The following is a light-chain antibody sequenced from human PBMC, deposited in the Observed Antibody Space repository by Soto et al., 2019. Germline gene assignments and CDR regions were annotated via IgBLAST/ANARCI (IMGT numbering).Light chain of an antibody. CDR3: VAWDDSLNGYVV. CDR2: SNN. Sequence: QSVLTQPPSAPGTPGQRVTISCSGSSSNIGSNTVNWYQQLPGTAPKLVIYSNNQRPSGVPDRFSGSKSGTSASLAISGLQSEDEADYYCVAWDDSLNGYVVFGGGTKLTVL. J-gene: IGLJ2*01. V-gene: IGLV1-44*01. CDR1: SSNIGSNT.